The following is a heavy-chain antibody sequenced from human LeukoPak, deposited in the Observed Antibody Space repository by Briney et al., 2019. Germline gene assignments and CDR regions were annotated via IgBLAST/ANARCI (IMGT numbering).Heavy chain of an antibody. CDR1: GGSMSGHF. J-gene: IGHJ4*02. CDR3: ARVTYSGTYFGAAPPRPNDY. D-gene: IGHD1-26*01. Sequence: SETLSLTCNASGGSMSGHFWIWFRQPPGKGLEWIGHRDDSGRSNYNPSLRSRVTISIDTSKNQFSLKLNSVTAADTAVYYCARVTYSGTYFGAAPPRPNDYWGQGTLVAVSS. CDR2: RDDSGRS. V-gene: IGHV4-59*11.